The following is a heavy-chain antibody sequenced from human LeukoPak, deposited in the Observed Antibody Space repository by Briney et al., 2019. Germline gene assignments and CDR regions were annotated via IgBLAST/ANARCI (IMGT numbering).Heavy chain of an antibody. J-gene: IGHJ4*02. CDR2: ISSSSTYI. D-gene: IGHD6-13*01. Sequence: GGSLRLSCAASGFTFNSYNMNWVRQAPGKGLEWVSSISSSSTYIYYADSVKGRFTISRDNAKNSLYLQMNSLRAEDTAVYYCARAPLAAAGPDYWGQGTLVTVSS. CDR1: GFTFNSYN. CDR3: ARAPLAAAGPDY. V-gene: IGHV3-21*01.